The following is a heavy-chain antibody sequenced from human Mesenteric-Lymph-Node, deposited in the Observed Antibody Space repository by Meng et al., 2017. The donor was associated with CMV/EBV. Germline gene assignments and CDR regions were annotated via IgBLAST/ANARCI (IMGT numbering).Heavy chain of an antibody. Sequence: QVQLHQVGAGLLKPSETLSVTCAVYGGSFSGYYWNWIRQSPEKGLEWIGEINHSGSTTYNPSFTSRIIISVDTSTNQISLNMSSVTAADTAVYYCARGSSYDILTGYFDYWGQGALVTGSS. V-gene: IGHV4-34*01. CDR2: INHSGST. J-gene: IGHJ4*02. CDR1: GGSFSGYY. D-gene: IGHD3-9*01. CDR3: ARGSSYDILTGYFDY.